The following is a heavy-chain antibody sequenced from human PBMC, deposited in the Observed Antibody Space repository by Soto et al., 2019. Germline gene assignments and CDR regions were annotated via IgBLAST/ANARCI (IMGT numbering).Heavy chain of an antibody. CDR3: ARSPSATYSGSGSSSFDY. D-gene: IGHD5-12*01. V-gene: IGHV4-39*01. Sequence: SETLSLTCTVSGGSFSTSSYYWGWIRQPPGKGLEWIGSVFYSGSTYYNPSLKSRFIMSVDTSKNQFSLKLSSVTATDTAMYYCARSPSATYSGSGSSSFDYWGQGALVTVS. CDR2: VFYSGST. J-gene: IGHJ4*02. CDR1: GGSFSTSSYY.